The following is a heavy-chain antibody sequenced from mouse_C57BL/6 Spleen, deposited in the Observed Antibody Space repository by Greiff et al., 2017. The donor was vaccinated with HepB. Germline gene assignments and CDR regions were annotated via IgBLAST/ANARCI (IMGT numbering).Heavy chain of an antibody. J-gene: IGHJ2*01. CDR3: ARYYGSSYD. CDR1: GYAFSSSW. Sequence: VKVVESGPELVKPGASVKISCKASGYAFSSSWMNWVKQRPGKGLEWIGRIYPGDGDTNYNGKFKGKATLTADKSSSTAYMQLSSLTSEDSAVYFCARYYGSSYDWGQGTTLTVSS. CDR2: IYPGDGDT. D-gene: IGHD1-1*01. V-gene: IGHV1-82*01.